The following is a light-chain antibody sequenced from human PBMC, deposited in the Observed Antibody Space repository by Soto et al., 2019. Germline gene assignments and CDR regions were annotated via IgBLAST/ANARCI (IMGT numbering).Light chain of an antibody. CDR2: KAS. CDR3: QQYNSYLWT. V-gene: IGKV1-5*03. Sequence: DIQMTQSPSALSASVGDRVTITSRASQSISSWLAWYQQKPGKAPKLLIYKASSLESGVPSRFSGSGSGTEFTLTISSLQPDDFATYYCQQYNSYLWTFGHGTKVEIK. J-gene: IGKJ1*01. CDR1: QSISSW.